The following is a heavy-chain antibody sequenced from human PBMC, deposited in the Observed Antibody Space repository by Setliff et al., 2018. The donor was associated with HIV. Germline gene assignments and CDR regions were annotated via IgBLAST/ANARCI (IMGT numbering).Heavy chain of an antibody. Sequence: GESLKISCKGSGYSFSNYWIGWVRQMPGKGLEWMGIIFPGDSDTRYSPSFQGQVTISADKSISTAYLQWSSLKASDTAVYYCARADCGGDCYLPYYFDHWGQGTLVTVSS. J-gene: IGHJ4*02. V-gene: IGHV5-51*01. CDR3: ARADCGGDCYLPYYFDH. D-gene: IGHD2-21*02. CDR1: GYSFSNYW. CDR2: IFPGDSDT.